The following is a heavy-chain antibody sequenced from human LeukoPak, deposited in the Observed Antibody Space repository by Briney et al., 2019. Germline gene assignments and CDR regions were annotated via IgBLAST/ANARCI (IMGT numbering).Heavy chain of an antibody. CDR3: AKDQDPYYYDSSGYYSVDY. CDR2: ISYDGSNK. J-gene: IGHJ4*02. V-gene: IGHV3-30*18. Sequence: PGGALRLSCASSGFTFSSYGMHWVRQAPGKGLEWVAVISYDGSNKSYADSVKGRFTISRDNSKNTLYLQMNSLRAEDTAVYYCAKDQDPYYYDSSGYYSVDYWGQGTLVTVSS. D-gene: IGHD3-22*01. CDR1: GFTFSSYG.